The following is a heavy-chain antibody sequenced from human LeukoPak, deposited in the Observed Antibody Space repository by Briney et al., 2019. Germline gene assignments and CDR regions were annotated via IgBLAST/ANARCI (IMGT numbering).Heavy chain of an antibody. J-gene: IGHJ2*01. D-gene: IGHD6-13*01. Sequence: GGSLRLSCAASGFTFSSFAMSWVRQAPGRGLEWVSYISSSSSTIYYADSVKGRFTISRDNAKNSLYLQMNSLRAGDTAVYYCAREMGDKYSSSWALDLWGRGTLVTVSS. V-gene: IGHV3-48*01. CDR3: AREMGDKYSSSWALDL. CDR2: ISSSSSTI. CDR1: GFTFSSFA.